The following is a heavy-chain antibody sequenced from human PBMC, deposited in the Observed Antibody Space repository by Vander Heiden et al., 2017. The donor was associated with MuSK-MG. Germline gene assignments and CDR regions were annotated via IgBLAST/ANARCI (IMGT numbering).Heavy chain of an antibody. V-gene: IGHV1-18*01. J-gene: IGHJ6*03. CDR2: ISAYNGNT. CDR1: GYTFTSYG. CDR3: ARDNHELVYGDSLYYYYYMDV. D-gene: IGHD4-17*01. Sequence: QVQLVQSGAEVKKPGASVKVSCKASGYTFTSYGISWVRQAPGQGLEWMGWISAYNGNTNYAQKLQGRVTMTTDTSTSTAYMELRSLRSDDTAVYYCARDNHELVYGDSLYYYYYMDVWGKGTTVTVSS.